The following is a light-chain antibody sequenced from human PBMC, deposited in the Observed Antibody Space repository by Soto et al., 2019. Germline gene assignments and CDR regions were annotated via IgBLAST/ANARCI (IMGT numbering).Light chain of an antibody. V-gene: IGKV1-12*01. Sequence: DIQMTQSPSSVSASVGDRVTITCRASQGIDRWLAWYQQKPGKGPKLLIYAASSLQRGVPARFSGSGSGTDFTLTLSSLQPEDFATYYCQEANSFLGTFGQGTKVEIK. CDR3: QEANSFLGT. J-gene: IGKJ1*01. CDR2: AAS. CDR1: QGIDRW.